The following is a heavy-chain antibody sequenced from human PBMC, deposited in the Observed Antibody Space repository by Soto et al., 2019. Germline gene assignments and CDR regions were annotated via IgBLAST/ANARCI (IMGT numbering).Heavy chain of an antibody. CDR3: ARDTALPTSLRDDFFPFCMDV. V-gene: IGHV1-18*04. Sequence: ASVKVSWKASGYIFASHGISWVRQSPGQGLEWMGWISARDTNYAQKFQDRVTMTTDTSTDTAYMELRSLRSDDTAVYFCARDTALPTSLRDDFFPFCMDVWGPGPTVTVS. J-gene: IGHJ6*02. CDR1: GYIFASHG. D-gene: IGHD3-3*01. CDR2: ISARDT.